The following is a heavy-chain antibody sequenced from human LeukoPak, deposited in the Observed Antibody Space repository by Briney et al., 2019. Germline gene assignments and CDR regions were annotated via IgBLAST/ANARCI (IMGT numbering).Heavy chain of an antibody. CDR1: GFTLSDYW. Sequence: GGSLRLSCAASGFTLSDYWMHWVRQVPGEGLVWVSRIDPDGSTTNYADSVKGRFTTSRDNAKNTLYLQMNSLRVEDTALYYCTRVQAGRSGLMDVWGRGTTVTVSS. CDR3: TRVQAGRSGLMDV. V-gene: IGHV3-74*01. CDR2: IDPDGSTT. J-gene: IGHJ6*02. D-gene: IGHD2-8*02.